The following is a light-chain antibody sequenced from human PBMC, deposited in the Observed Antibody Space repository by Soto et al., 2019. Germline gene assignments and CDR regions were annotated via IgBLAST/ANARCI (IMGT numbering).Light chain of an antibody. CDR2: EVS. CDR3: CSYAGSNTYVV. V-gene: IGLV2-23*02. Sequence: QSALTQPASVSGSPGQSITISCTGTSSDVGNYNLFSWYQHHPGTAPKLMISEVSNRPSGVSNRFSGSKSGNTASLTISGLQAEDEADYYCCSYAGSNTYVVFGGGTKLTVL. J-gene: IGLJ2*01. CDR1: SSDVGNYNL.